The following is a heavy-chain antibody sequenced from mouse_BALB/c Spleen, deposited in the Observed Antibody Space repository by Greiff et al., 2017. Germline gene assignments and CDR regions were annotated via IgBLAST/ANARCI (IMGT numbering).Heavy chain of an antibody. Sequence: VKLMESGPGLVAPSQSLSITCTVSGFSLTGYGVNWVRQPPGKGLEWLGMIWGDGSTDYNSALKSRLSISKDNSKSQVFLKMNSLQTDDTARYYCAREPSGNSYAMDYWGQGTSVTVSS. CDR3: AREPSGNSYAMDY. J-gene: IGHJ4*01. CDR2: IWGDGST. V-gene: IGHV2-6-7*01. CDR1: GFSLTGYG. D-gene: IGHD6-1*01.